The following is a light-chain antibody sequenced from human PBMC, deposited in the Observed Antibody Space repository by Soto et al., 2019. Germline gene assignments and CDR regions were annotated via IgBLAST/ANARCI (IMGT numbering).Light chain of an antibody. CDR2: GAS. Sequence: EIVMTQSPATLSLSPGERATLSCRASQSVGSNYLTWYEQKPGQAPRLLIYGASIRATGIPDRFSGSGSGTEFTLTISRLEPEDFAVYYCQQYGKSPGTFGQGTKVDI. CDR3: QQYGKSPGT. J-gene: IGKJ1*01. V-gene: IGKV3-20*01. CDR1: QSVGSNY.